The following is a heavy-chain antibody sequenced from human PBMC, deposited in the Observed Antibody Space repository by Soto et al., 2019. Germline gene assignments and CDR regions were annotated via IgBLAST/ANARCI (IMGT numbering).Heavy chain of an antibody. CDR1: GDSVSGNSAA. Sequence: PSQTLSLTCAISGDSVSGNSAAWNWIRLSPSRGLEWLARTYYRSRWYNDYAVSVRSRITVNADTSKNQFSLQLTSVTPEDTAIYYCAGTPWNHWLYMAFWARGTTVPAS. CDR2: TYYRSRWYN. D-gene: IGHD1-1*01. J-gene: IGHJ6*03. V-gene: IGHV6-1*01. CDR3: AGTPWNHWLYMAF.